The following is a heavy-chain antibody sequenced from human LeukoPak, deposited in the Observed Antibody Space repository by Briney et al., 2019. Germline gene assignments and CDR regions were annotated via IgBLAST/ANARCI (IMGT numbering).Heavy chain of an antibody. CDR1: GYTFTGYY. J-gene: IGHJ4*02. CDR3: ARDRTRTGYSSGWYHDY. D-gene: IGHD6-19*01. Sequence: PQASVQVSCKASGYTFTGYYMHWVRQAPGQGLEWMGWINPNSGGTNYAQKFQGRVTMTRDTSISTAYMELSRLRSDDTAVYYCARDRTRTGYSSGWYHDYWGQGTLVTVSS. CDR2: INPNSGGT. V-gene: IGHV1-2*02.